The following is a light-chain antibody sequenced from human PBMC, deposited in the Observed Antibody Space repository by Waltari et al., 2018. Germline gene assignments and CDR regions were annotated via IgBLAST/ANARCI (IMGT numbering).Light chain of an antibody. J-gene: IGKJ2*01. Sequence: DVVMTQSPLSLSVTLGQTASISFTSIRSLVHSDGNTHLVWFHQRPGQSPRRLIYKVSNRDSGVPDRFGGSGSGSDFTLKISYVEAEDVGVYYCMQGTHWPYTFGQGTKLDIK. CDR2: KVS. V-gene: IGKV2-30*02. CDR1: RSLVHSDGNTH. CDR3: MQGTHWPYT.